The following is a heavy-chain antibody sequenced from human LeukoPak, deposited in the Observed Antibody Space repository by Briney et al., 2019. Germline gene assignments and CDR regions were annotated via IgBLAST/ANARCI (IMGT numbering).Heavy chain of an antibody. J-gene: IGHJ4*02. D-gene: IGHD3-22*01. CDR1: GYTFTGYY. CDR3: ARDRGTDGSGYYGDY. CDR2: INTNTGNP. Sequence: ASVKVSCKASGYTFTGYYMHWVRQAPGQGLEWMGWINTNTGNPTYAQGFTGRFVFSLDTSVSTAYLQISSLKAEDTAVYYCARDRGTDGSGYYGDYWGQGTLVTVSS. V-gene: IGHV7-4-1*02.